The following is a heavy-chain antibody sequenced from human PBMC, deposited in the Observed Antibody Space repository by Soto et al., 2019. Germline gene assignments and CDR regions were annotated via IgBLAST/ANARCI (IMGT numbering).Heavy chain of an antibody. CDR1: GYTFTNYH. J-gene: IGHJ4*02. CDR3: AREVLIDLNYFDY. V-gene: IGHV1-46*01. D-gene: IGHD2-21*01. Sequence: VKVSCKASGYTFTNYHIHWVRQAPEDGLEWMGRINPSGGTTIYAQKFHGRVTMTRDTSTSTVYMELSSLRSEDTAVYYCAREVLIDLNYFDYWGQGALVTASS. CDR2: INPSGGTT.